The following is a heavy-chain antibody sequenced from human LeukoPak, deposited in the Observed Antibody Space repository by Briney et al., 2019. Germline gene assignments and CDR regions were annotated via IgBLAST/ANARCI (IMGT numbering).Heavy chain of an antibody. J-gene: IGHJ4*02. CDR1: GGTFSSYA. Sequence: SVKASCKASGGTFSSYAISWVRQAPGQGLEWMGGIIPIFGTANYAQKFQGRVTITTDESTSTAYMELSSLRSEDTAVYYCALNYYGSGTFDYWGQGTLVTVSS. CDR2: IIPIFGTA. CDR3: ALNYYGSGTFDY. D-gene: IGHD3-10*01. V-gene: IGHV1-69*05.